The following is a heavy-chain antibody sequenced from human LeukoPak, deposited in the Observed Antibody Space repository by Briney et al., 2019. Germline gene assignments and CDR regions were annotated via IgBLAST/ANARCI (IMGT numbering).Heavy chain of an antibody. D-gene: IGHD3-22*01. V-gene: IGHV4-39*01. CDR1: GVSISRTAYY. Sequence: SETLSLTCTVSGVSISRTAYYWGWIRQSPGKGPEWIANVYYSGNTYYNPSLKSRVTISVDTSKSQFSLELSSVTAADTAVYYCARLSIYDTSGYYYEGKYFDYWGQGTLVTVSS. J-gene: IGHJ4*02. CDR3: ARLSIYDTSGYYYEGKYFDY. CDR2: VYYSGNT.